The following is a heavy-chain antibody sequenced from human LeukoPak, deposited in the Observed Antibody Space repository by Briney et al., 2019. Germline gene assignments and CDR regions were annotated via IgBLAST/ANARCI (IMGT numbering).Heavy chain of an antibody. Sequence: ASVKVSCKASGYTFTSYDINWVRQATGQGLEWMGWMNPNSGNTGYAQKFQGRVTMTRNTSISTAYMELSSLRSEDTAVYCCAVNYDILTGWDYWGQGTLVTVSS. D-gene: IGHD3-9*01. CDR1: GYTFTSYD. CDR3: AVNYDILTGWDY. V-gene: IGHV1-8*01. CDR2: MNPNSGNT. J-gene: IGHJ4*02.